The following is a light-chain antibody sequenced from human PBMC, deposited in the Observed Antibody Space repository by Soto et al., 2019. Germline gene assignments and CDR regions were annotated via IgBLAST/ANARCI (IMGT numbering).Light chain of an antibody. CDR2: DAY. CDR3: QQRHMWPIT. CDR1: QSFRGL. V-gene: IGKV3-11*01. J-gene: IGKJ5*01. Sequence: EVVLTQSPVTLSLSPGERATLSCRASQSFRGLLAWYQQKPGQAPRLLIYDAYSRAPGIPHRFSGSGSGTDFTLTISSLEPEDSAVYYCQQRHMWPITFGQGTRLEIK.